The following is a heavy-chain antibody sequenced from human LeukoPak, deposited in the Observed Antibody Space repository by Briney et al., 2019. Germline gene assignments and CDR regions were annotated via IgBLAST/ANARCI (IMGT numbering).Heavy chain of an antibody. CDR3: TKGLAVAGREYYFDY. J-gene: IGHJ4*02. D-gene: IGHD6-19*01. CDR2: IWYDGSNK. Sequence: GGSLRLSRAASGLTFSSYGMHWVRQAPGKGLEWVAVIWYDGSNKYYADCVKGRFTISRDNSKNTLYLQMSSLRAEDTAVYYCTKGLAVAGREYYFDYGGQGTLVTVSS. CDR1: GLTFSSYG. V-gene: IGHV3-33*06.